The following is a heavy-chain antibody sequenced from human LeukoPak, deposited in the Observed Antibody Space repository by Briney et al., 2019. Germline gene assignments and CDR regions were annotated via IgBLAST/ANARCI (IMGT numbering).Heavy chain of an antibody. Sequence: PSETLSLTCAVYGGSFSGYYWSWIRQPPGKGLEWIGEINHSGSTNYNPSLKSRVTISVDTSKNQFSLKLSSVTAADTAVYYCARGGLRAGPRAVTTLGRTYFDYWGQGTLVTVSS. J-gene: IGHJ4*02. D-gene: IGHD4-17*01. V-gene: IGHV4-34*01. CDR2: INHSGST. CDR3: ARGGLRAGPRAVTTLGRTYFDY. CDR1: GGSFSGYY.